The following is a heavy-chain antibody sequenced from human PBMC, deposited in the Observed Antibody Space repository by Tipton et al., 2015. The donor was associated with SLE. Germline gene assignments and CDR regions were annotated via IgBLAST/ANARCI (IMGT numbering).Heavy chain of an antibody. D-gene: IGHD3-10*01. V-gene: IGHV4-34*01. CDR2: INHSGST. J-gene: IGHJ4*02. CDR3: AGGYGSGTHLDY. CDR1: GGSFSGYY. Sequence: TLSLTCAVYGGSFSGYYWSWIRQPPGKRREWIGEINHSGSTNYNPSLKSRVTISVDTSKNQFSLKLSSVTAADKAVYYCAGGYGSGTHLDYWGQGTLVTVSS.